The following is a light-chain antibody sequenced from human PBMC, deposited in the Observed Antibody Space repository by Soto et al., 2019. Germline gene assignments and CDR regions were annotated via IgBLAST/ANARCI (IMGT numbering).Light chain of an antibody. J-gene: IGKJ1*01. CDR1: QSISSY. Sequence: DIQMTQSPSSLSASVGDRVTITCRASQSISSYLHWYQQRPGKAPNLFIYAASNLQSGVPSRFSASRSCTDFTLTLNSLQPEDFATYYCQQGYSTPWTFGQGTKVEIK. CDR2: AAS. V-gene: IGKV1-39*01. CDR3: QQGYSTPWT.